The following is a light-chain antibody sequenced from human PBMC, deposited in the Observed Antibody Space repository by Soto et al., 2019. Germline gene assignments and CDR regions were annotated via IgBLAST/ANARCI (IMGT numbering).Light chain of an antibody. CDR1: QSVNSN. CDR3: NQYKNFWT. J-gene: IGKJ1*01. V-gene: IGKV3-15*01. CDR2: GAS. Sequence: EIVMTQSPATLSVSPGERATLSCRASQSVNSNLAWYQQKPGQAPRLVIYGASTKATDIPARFSGSGSGTECNYTKSSRQSEYVSVYYCNQYKNFWTFGQGTKYEIK.